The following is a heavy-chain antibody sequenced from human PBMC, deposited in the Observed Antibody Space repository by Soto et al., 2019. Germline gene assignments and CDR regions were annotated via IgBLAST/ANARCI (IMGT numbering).Heavy chain of an antibody. CDR2: IDPSDSYS. CDR1: GYSLTSYW. V-gene: IGHV5-10-1*01. D-gene: IGHD3-10*01. Sequence: LGASLKISCKGSGYSLTSYWINGGRQMPGKGLEWMGRIDPSDSYSNYSPSFQGHVTISADKSISTAYLQWSSLKASDTAMYYCAIMYDYGSGRVFAVWAQRTTVTVSS. J-gene: IGHJ6*02. CDR3: AIMYDYGSGRVFAV.